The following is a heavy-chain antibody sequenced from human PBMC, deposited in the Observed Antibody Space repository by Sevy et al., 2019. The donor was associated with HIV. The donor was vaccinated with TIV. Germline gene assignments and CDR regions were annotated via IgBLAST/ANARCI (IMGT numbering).Heavy chain of an antibody. D-gene: IGHD4-4*01. Sequence: GGSLRLSCAASGFTFSSYAMHWVRQAPGKGLEWVAVISYDGSNKYYADSVKDRFTISRDNSKNTLYLQMNSLRAEDTAVYYCARVTTVYYFDYWGQGTLVTVSS. J-gene: IGHJ4*02. CDR2: ISYDGSNK. CDR3: ARVTTVYYFDY. V-gene: IGHV3-30-3*01. CDR1: GFTFSSYA.